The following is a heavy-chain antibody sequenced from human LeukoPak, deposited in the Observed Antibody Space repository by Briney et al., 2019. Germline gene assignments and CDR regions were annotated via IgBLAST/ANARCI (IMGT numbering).Heavy chain of an antibody. Sequence: SETLSLTCAVYGGSFSGYYWSWIRQPPGKGLEWIGEINHSGSTNYNPSLKSRVTISVDTSKNQFSLKLSSVTAADTAVYYCARQTAIVGATLDYWGQGTLVTVSS. CDR3: ARQTAIVGATLDY. D-gene: IGHD1-26*01. CDR1: GGSFSGYY. CDR2: INHSGST. J-gene: IGHJ4*02. V-gene: IGHV4-34*01.